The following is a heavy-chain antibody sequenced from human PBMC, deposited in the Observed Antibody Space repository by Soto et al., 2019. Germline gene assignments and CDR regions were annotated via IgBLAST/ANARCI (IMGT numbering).Heavy chain of an antibody. CDR3: ALSVVDTAMAPDY. V-gene: IGHV4-31*03. Sequence: QVQLQESGPGLVKPSQTLSLTCTVSDGSISSGGYYWSWIRQHPGKGLEWIGYIYYSGSTYYNPSLKSRVTISVDTSKNQFSLKLSSVTAADTAVYYCALSVVDTAMAPDYWGQGTLVTVSS. J-gene: IGHJ4*02. CDR2: IYYSGST. CDR1: DGSISSGGYY. D-gene: IGHD5-18*01.